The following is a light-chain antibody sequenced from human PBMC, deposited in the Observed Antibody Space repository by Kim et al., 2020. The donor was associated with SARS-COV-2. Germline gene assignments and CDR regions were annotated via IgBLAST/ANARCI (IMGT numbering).Light chain of an antibody. J-gene: IGKJ5*01. CDR2: QVS. CDR1: QNLVYSDGNTY. CDR3: MQGTHWFT. Sequence: QPACISCRASQNLVYSDGNTYLHWFQQRPGQSPRRLIYQVSNRDSGVPDRFSGSGSGTDFTLKISRVEAEDVGVYYCMQGTHWFTFGHGTRLEIK. V-gene: IGKV2-30*01.